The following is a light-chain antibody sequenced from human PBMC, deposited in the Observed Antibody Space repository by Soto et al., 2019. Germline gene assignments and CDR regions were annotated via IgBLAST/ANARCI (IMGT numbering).Light chain of an antibody. CDR3: SSHTNVNTVYV. V-gene: IGLV2-14*01. CDR2: EVS. J-gene: IGLJ1*01. CDR1: SSDVGGYNY. Sequence: QSVLTQPASVSGSPGQSITISCTGTSSDVGGYNYVSWYQQHPGKAPKLMIYEVSNRPSGVSNRFSGSKSGNTASLTISGLQAEDEADYHCSSHTNVNTVYVFGTGTKVTVL.